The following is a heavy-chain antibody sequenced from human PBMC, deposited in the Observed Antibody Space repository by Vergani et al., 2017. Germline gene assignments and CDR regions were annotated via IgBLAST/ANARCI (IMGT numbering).Heavy chain of an antibody. Sequence: QVQLVESGGGVVQPGRSLRLSCAASGFTFSSYGMHWVRQVPGKGLEWVAVIWYDGSNKYYVDSVKGRFTISRDNSKNTLYLQMNSLRAEDTAVYYCAGDRGYSTGGGFDYWGQGTLVSVSS. V-gene: IGHV3-33*01. CDR1: GFTFSSYG. J-gene: IGHJ4*02. D-gene: IGHD6-25*01. CDR2: IWYDGSNK. CDR3: AGDRGYSTGGGFDY.